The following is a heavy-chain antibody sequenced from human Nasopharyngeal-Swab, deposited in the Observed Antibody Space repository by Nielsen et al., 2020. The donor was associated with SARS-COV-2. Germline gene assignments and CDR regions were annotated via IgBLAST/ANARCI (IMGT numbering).Heavy chain of an antibody. J-gene: IGHJ6*02. Sequence: GVLKISCAASGFPFSSYAMSWVRQAPGKGLEWVSAISGSGGSTYYADSVKGRFTISRDNSKNTLYLQMNSLRAEDTAVYYCAKEGYYDFWSGYYATHYYGMDVWGQGTTVTVSS. V-gene: IGHV3-23*01. CDR3: AKEGYYDFWSGYYATHYYGMDV. CDR2: ISGSGGST. D-gene: IGHD3-3*01. CDR1: GFPFSSYA.